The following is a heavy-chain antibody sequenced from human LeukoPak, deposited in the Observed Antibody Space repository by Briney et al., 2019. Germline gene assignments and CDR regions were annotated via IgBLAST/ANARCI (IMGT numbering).Heavy chain of an antibody. CDR1: GFTFCRYS. Sequence: GGSLRLSCAASGFTFCRYSMNWVRQAPGKGPQWVSYISSSSSAIYYADSVRGRFTISRDNAKNSLYLQMNSLRDEDTAVYYCARDGEMATNPYYFDYWGQGTLVTVSS. CDR3: ARDGEMATNPYYFDY. J-gene: IGHJ4*02. D-gene: IGHD5-24*01. V-gene: IGHV3-48*02. CDR2: ISSSSSAI.